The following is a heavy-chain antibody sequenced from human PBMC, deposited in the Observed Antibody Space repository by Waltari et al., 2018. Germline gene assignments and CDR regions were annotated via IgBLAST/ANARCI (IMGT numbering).Heavy chain of an antibody. CDR3: AIWPLGIVGVPAAISGMDV. CDR1: GYTFTSYG. V-gene: IGHV1-18*01. J-gene: IGHJ6*02. D-gene: IGHD2-2*03. CDR2: ISAYNGNT. Sequence: QVQLVQSGAEVKKPGASVKVSCKASGYTFTSYGISWVRQDPGQGLEWMGWISAYNGNTNYAPKLQGRDTMTTDTPTSTAYMELRCLRSDCTAVYDGAIWPLGIVGVPAAISGMDVWGQGTTVTVSS.